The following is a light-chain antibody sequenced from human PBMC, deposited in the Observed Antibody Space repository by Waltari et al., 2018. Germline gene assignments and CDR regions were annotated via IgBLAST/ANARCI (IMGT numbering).Light chain of an antibody. V-gene: IGKV3-20*01. Sequence: EIVLTQSPGTLSLSLGERATVSCRASQSVSRALAWYQQKPGQAPRLLIYGASTRATGILYRFSGSGSGTDLSINSSRLEPNDFAVYYCQHYLKLPATFGQGTTVEI. CDR3: QHYLKLPAT. CDR2: GAS. J-gene: IGKJ1*01. CDR1: QSVSRA.